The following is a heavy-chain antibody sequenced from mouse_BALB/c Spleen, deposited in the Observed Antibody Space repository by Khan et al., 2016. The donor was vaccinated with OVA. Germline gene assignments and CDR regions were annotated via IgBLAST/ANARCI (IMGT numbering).Heavy chain of an antibody. D-gene: IGHD2-12*01. Sequence: VQLQQLGPGLVKPSQSLSLTCTVTGYSITSDYAWNWIRQFPGNKLEWMGYISSTGSTSYNPSLKSRISITRDTSKNPFFLHLNSVTTEDTATYYCARSLDYSDSDAMDYWGQGTSVTVSS. CDR1: GYSITSDYA. J-gene: IGHJ4*01. CDR2: ISSTGST. V-gene: IGHV3-2*02. CDR3: ARSLDYSDSDAMDY.